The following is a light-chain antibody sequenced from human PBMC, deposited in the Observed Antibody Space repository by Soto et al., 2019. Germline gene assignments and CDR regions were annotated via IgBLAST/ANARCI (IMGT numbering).Light chain of an antibody. V-gene: IGKV1-5*01. CDR3: QQYNNYPRT. CDR1: ESIRTW. Sequence: DIQMTQSPSTRSASIGDRGTLSCRASESIRTWLAWYQHKPGKAPKFLIYDASSLESGVPSRFSGSGSGTEFTLTISNLQPDDFATYFCQQYNNYPRTFGQGTKVDI. J-gene: IGKJ1*01. CDR2: DAS.